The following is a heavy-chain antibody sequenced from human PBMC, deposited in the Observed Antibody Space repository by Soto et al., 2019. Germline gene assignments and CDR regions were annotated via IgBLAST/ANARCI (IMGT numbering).Heavy chain of an antibody. CDR3: ARDWDK. CDR2: IDQDGSER. V-gene: IGHV3-7*01. J-gene: IGHJ4*02. CDR1: GFTFSVYR. D-gene: IGHD1-26*01. Sequence: EVQMVASGGGLVQPGGSLRLSCEASGFTFSVYRMSWVRQAPGQGLEWVAEIDQDGSERDYVGSVKGRFTVSRDNAKNSLFLQMNSLGVDDPAVYYCARDWDKWCQGTLVTVSS.